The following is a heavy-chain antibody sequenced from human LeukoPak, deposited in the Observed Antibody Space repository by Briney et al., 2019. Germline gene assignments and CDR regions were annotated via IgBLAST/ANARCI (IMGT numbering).Heavy chain of an antibody. CDR1: GSSISSYY. Sequence: PSETLSLTCTVSGSSISSYYWSWIRQPPGKGLEWIGYIYYSGSTNYNPSLKSRVTISVDTSKNQFSLKLSSVTAADTAVYYCARGDSSSWYAWFDYWGQGTLVTVSS. J-gene: IGHJ4*02. CDR2: IYYSGST. D-gene: IGHD6-13*01. CDR3: ARGDSSSWYAWFDY. V-gene: IGHV4-59*01.